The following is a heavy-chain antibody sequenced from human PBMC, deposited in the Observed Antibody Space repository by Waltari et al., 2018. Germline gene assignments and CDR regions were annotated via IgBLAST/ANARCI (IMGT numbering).Heavy chain of an antibody. J-gene: IGHJ5*02. D-gene: IGHD2-2*01. Sequence: EVQLVESGGGLVQPGGSLRLSCAASGFTFSSYSMNWVRQAPGKGLEWVAYSSSSSSTSTYASSGKGRFTISRDNAKNSLYLQMNGLRAEDTAVYYCARYGSTTAWGQGTLVTVSS. V-gene: IGHV3-48*04. CDR3: ARYGSTTA. CDR2: SSSSSSTS. CDR1: GFTFSSYS.